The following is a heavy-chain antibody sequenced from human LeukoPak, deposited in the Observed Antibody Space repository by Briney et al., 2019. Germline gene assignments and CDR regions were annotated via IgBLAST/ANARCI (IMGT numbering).Heavy chain of an antibody. Sequence: SETLSLSCTVSGGSISPLYWSWIRQPPGKGLEFIGYIYYSGTTNYNPSLKSRVTLSVDTSKNQFSLKLSSVTAADTAVYYCARGGVAAKYYFDSWGQGTLVTVSS. J-gene: IGHJ4*02. CDR3: ARGGVAAKYYFDS. D-gene: IGHD3-10*01. CDR1: GGSISPLY. V-gene: IGHV4-59*11. CDR2: IYYSGTT.